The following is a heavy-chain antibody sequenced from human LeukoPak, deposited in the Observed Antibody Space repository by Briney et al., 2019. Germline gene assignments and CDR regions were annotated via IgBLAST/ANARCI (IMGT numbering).Heavy chain of an antibody. J-gene: IGHJ4*02. Sequence: GGSLRLSCADSGFTFGNYAMTWVRQAPGEGLEWVSSISGSGGSPIYADSVKGRFTISRDNSKSTLYLQMNSLRAEDTAIYYCGRYCTSTSCAFEYWGQGTLVTVSS. CDR3: GRYCTSTSCAFEY. CDR1: GFTFGNYA. V-gene: IGHV3-23*01. D-gene: IGHD2-2*01. CDR2: ISGSGGSP.